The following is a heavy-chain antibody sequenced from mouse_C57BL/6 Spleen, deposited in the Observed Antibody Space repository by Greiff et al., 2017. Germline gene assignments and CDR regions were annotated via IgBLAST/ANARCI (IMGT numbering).Heavy chain of an antibody. CDR3: TRSNDYGSSRYAMDY. D-gene: IGHD1-1*01. V-gene: IGHV1-15*01. CDR1: GYTFTDYE. J-gene: IGHJ4*01. Sequence: VQLQESGAELVRPGASVTLSCKASGYTFTDYEMHWVKQTPVHGLEWIGAIDPETGGTAYNQKFKGKAILTADKSSSTAYMELRSLTSEDSAVYYCTRSNDYGSSRYAMDYWGQGTSVTVSS. CDR2: IDPETGGT.